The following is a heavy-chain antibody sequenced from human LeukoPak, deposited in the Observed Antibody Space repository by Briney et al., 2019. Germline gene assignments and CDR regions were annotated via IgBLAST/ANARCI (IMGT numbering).Heavy chain of an antibody. V-gene: IGHV1-69*13. CDR2: IIPIFGTA. CDR3: ARETIAAAGKFDY. D-gene: IGHD6-13*01. J-gene: IGHJ4*02. Sequence: SVKVSCKASGGTFGSYAISWVRQAPGQGLEWMGGIIPIFGTANYAQKFQGRVTITADESTSTAYMELSSLRSEDTAVYYCARETIAAAGKFDYWGQGTLVTVSS. CDR1: GGTFGSYA.